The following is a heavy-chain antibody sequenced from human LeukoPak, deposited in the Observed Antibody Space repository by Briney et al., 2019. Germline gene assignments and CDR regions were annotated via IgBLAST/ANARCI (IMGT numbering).Heavy chain of an antibody. J-gene: IGHJ1*01. V-gene: IGHV3-43D*03. CDR2: ISWDDDNI. CDR1: GFTFDDYA. Sequence: GGSLRLACADSGFTFDDYAIHWVRQAPGKGLEWVSVISWDDDNINYAESVKGRFNISRDNSKNSLFLQMSSLRAEDTGLYYCARDIVRKSYADGSGWGYFQHWGQGTLVTVSS. D-gene: IGHD3-16*01. CDR3: ARDIVRKSYADGSGWGYFQH.